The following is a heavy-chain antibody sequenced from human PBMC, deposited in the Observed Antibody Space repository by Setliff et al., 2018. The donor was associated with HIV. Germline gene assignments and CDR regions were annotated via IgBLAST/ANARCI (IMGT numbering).Heavy chain of an antibody. J-gene: IGHJ4*02. CDR3: ARRRDGYNSAPWRNDY. CDR2: INHSGST. CDR1: GGSFSDYY. D-gene: IGHD5-12*01. Sequence: SETLSLTCAVYGGSFSDYYWNWIRQPPGKGLEWIGEINHSGSTNYNPSLKSRVTISVDTSKNQFSLKLRSVTAADTAVYYCARRRDGYNSAPWRNDYWGQGTLVTV. V-gene: IGHV4-34*01.